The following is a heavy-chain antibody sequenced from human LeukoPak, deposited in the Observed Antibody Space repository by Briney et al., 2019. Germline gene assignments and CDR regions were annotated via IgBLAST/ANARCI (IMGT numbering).Heavy chain of an antibody. V-gene: IGHV4-34*01. CDR2: VNHSGRA. D-gene: IGHD7-27*01. J-gene: IGHJ3*02. CDR3: ARHLTGERAFDI. Sequence: PSETLSLTCAVYGGSFNGYYWSWIRQPPGKGLEWIGEVNHSGRANCNPSLKSRATITADTSKNQCSLKVTSVTAADTATYYCARHLTGERAFDIWGQGTLVTVSS. CDR1: GGSFNGYY.